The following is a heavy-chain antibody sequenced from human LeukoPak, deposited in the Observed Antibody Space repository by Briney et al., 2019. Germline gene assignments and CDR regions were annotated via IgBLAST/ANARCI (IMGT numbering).Heavy chain of an antibody. CDR3: ARKPPATTVTTLGNY. CDR1: GFTFSNYA. D-gene: IGHD4-17*01. Sequence: GGSLRLSCAASGFTFSNYAMTWVRQAPGKGLEWVSAISGSGGSTYYADSVKGRFTISRDNSKNTLYLQMNSLRAEDTAVYYCARKPPATTVTTLGNYWGQGTLVTVSS. J-gene: IGHJ4*02. CDR2: ISGSGGST. V-gene: IGHV3-23*01.